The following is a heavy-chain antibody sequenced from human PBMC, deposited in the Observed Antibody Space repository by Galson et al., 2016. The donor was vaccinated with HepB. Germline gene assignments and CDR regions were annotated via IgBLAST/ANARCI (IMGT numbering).Heavy chain of an antibody. CDR3: ARVGGTYGSSGYYSYLGY. Sequence: SVKVSCKASGYTFTSYYMHWVRQAPGQGLEWMGVINPTGGSTNYAQEFQGRVTMTRDTSTSTVYMELSSLRSEDTAVYYCARVGGTYGSSGYYSYLGYWGQGTLVTVSS. V-gene: IGHV1-46*01. CDR2: INPTGGST. D-gene: IGHD3-22*01. J-gene: IGHJ4*02. CDR1: GYTFTSYY.